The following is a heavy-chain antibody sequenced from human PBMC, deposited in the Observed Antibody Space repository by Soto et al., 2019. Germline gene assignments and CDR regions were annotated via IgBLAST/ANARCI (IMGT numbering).Heavy chain of an antibody. Sequence: QVQLVESGGGVVQPGRSLRLSCAASGFTFSSYGMHWVRQAPGKGLEWVAAISYDGSNKFYTDSVKGRFTISRDNSKNTLDLQVSSLRGEDTAVYYCAKDVSRGDIAVVVVVTPDYWGQGTLVTVSS. D-gene: IGHD2-15*01. CDR1: GFTFSSYG. CDR2: ISYDGSNK. J-gene: IGHJ4*02. V-gene: IGHV3-30*18. CDR3: AKDVSRGDIAVVVVVTPDY.